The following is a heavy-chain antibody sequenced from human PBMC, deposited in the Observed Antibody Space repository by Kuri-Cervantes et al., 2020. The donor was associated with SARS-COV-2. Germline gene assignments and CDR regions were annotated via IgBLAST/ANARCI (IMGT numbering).Heavy chain of an antibody. D-gene: IGHD6-13*01. CDR1: GYSFTSYW. CDR3: ARREPLAAADAFDI. V-gene: IGHV5-51*01. Sequence: GGSLRLSCKGSGYSFTSYWIGWVRQMPGKGLEWMGIIYPGDTDTRYSPSFQGQVTISADKSISTAYLQWSSLKASDTAMYYCARREPLAAADAFDIWGQGTMVTVSS. J-gene: IGHJ3*02. CDR2: IYPGDTDT.